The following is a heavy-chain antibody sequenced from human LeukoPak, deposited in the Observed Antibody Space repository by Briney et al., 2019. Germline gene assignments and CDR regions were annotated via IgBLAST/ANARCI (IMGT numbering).Heavy chain of an antibody. CDR3: ARHGLLWFGATKNWFDP. D-gene: IGHD3-10*01. J-gene: IGHJ5*02. V-gene: IGHV4-34*01. Sequence: PSETLSLTCAVYGGSFSGYYWSWIRQPPGKRLEWIGEINHSGSTNYNPSLKSRVTISVDTSKNQFSLKLSSVTAADTAVYYCARHGLLWFGATKNWFDPWGQGTLVTVSS. CDR1: GGSFSGYY. CDR2: INHSGST.